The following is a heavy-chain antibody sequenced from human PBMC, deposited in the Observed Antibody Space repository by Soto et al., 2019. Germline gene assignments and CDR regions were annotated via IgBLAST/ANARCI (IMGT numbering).Heavy chain of an antibody. V-gene: IGHV1-2*04. D-gene: IGHD2-2*01. CDR1: GYTFTGYY. CDR3: AREYPAAMENYYYGMDV. Sequence: ASVKVSCKASGYTFTGYYMHWVRQAPGQGLEWMGWINPNSGGTNYAQKFQGWVTMTRDTSISTAYMELSRLRSDDTAVYYCAREYPAAMENYYYGMDVWGQGTLVTVSS. J-gene: IGHJ6*02. CDR2: INPNSGGT.